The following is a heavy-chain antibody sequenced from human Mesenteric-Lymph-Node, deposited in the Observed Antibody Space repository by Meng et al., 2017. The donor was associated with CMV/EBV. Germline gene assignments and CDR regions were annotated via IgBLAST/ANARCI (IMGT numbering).Heavy chain of an antibody. D-gene: IGHD3-16*01. CDR1: SHD. V-gene: IGHV1-8*01. J-gene: IGHJ5*02. Sequence: SHDIHWVRQATGQGLEWKGWMNPNSGNTGYAQKFQGRVTMTRNTSISTAYMELSSLRSEDTAVYYCARDLRGGYQGMGEFRNNWFDPWGQGTLVTVSS. CDR2: MNPNSGNT. CDR3: ARDLRGGYQGMGEFRNNWFDP.